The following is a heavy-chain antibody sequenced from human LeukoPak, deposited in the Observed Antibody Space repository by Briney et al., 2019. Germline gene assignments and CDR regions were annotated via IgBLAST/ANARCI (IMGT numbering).Heavy chain of an antibody. CDR3: ARHLNYYLDY. D-gene: IGHD3-10*01. Sequence: GGSLRLSCAASGFTFSTYWMHWVRQAPWKGLVWVSRISSDGSITSYADSVKGRFTISRDNAKNTLYLQMNSLRAEDTAVYYCARHLNYYLDYWGQGTLVTVSS. CDR2: ISSDGSIT. CDR1: GFTFSTYW. V-gene: IGHV3-74*01. J-gene: IGHJ4*02.